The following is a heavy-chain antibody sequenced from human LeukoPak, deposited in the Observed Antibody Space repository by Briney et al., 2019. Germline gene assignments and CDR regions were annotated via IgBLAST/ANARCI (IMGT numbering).Heavy chain of an antibody. Sequence: ASVKVSFKASGYTFTSYGISWVRQAPGQGLEWIGGMSTINANTNYAQKLQGRVTMTTDTSTRTAYMELRSLRSDDTAVYYCARDPIYSSSSRAFDIWGQGTMVTVSS. CDR2: MSTINANT. J-gene: IGHJ3*02. D-gene: IGHD6-6*01. CDR3: ARDPIYSSSSRAFDI. V-gene: IGHV1-18*01. CDR1: GYTFTSYG.